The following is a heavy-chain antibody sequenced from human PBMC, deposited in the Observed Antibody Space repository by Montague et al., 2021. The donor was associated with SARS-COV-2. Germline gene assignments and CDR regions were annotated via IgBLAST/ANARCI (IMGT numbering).Heavy chain of an antibody. Sequence: SLRLSCAASGFTFSRYWMSWVRQAPGKGLEWVANIKEDGSEKKYVGSVKGRFTISRDNAKDSLYLQMNSLRAEGTAVYYCAREYFENSVMGHYWGQGTLVTVSS. CDR2: IKEDGSEK. J-gene: IGHJ4*02. V-gene: IGHV3-7*01. D-gene: IGHD3-22*01. CDR3: AREYFENSVMGHY. CDR1: GFTFSRYW.